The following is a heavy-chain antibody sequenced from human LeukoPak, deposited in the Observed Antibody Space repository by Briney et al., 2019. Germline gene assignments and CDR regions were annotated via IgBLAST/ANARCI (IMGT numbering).Heavy chain of an antibody. V-gene: IGHV3-33*01. CDR3: ARGVQLWFGVTNWFDP. D-gene: IGHD5-18*01. J-gene: IGHJ5*02. CDR2: IWYDGSNK. Sequence: PGGSLRLSCAASGFTFSSYGMHWVRQAPGKGLEWVAVIWYDGSNKYYADSVKGRFTISRDNSKNTLYLQMNSLRAEDTAVYYCARGVQLWFGVTNWFDPWGQGTLVTVSS. CDR1: GFTFSSYG.